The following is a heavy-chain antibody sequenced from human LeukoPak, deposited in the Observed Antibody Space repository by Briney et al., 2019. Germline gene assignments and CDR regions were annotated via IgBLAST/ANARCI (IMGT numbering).Heavy chain of an antibody. CDR2: ISSSGSTI. CDR3: ARDGSLPDY. Sequence: TGGSLRLSCAASGFTFSSYSMNWVRQAPGKGLEWVSYISSSGSTIYYADSVKGRFTISRDNAKNSLYLQMNSLRAEDTAMYYCARDGSLPDYWGQGTLVTVSS. J-gene: IGHJ4*02. V-gene: IGHV3-48*04. CDR1: GFTFSSYS. D-gene: IGHD1-26*01.